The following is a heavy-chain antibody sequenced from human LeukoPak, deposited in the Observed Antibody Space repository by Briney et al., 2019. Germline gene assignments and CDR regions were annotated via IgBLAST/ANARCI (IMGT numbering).Heavy chain of an antibody. V-gene: IGHV4-59*08. D-gene: IGHD3-22*01. CDR2: IYYSGST. Sequence: SETLSLTCTVSGGSISSYYWSWIRQPPGKGLEWIGNIYYSGSTNYNPSLKSRVTISADTSKNQFSLKLSSVTAADTAVYYCARLTSDYYDSSGYYSYYYYYGMDVWGQGTTVTVSS. CDR1: GGSISSYY. CDR3: ARLTSDYYDSSGYYSYYYYYGMDV. J-gene: IGHJ6*02.